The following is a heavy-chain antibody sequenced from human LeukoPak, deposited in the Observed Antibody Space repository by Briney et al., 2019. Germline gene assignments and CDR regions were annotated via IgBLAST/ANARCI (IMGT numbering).Heavy chain of an antibody. CDR3: ARGHRGTTSPRGSHLDY. V-gene: IGHV4-34*01. D-gene: IGHD1-1*01. Sequence: PSETLSLTCAVYGGSFSGYYWSWIRQPPGKGLEWIGEINHSGSTNYNPSLKSRVTISVDTSKNQFSLKLSSVTAADTAVYYCARGHRGTTSPRGSHLDYWGQGTLVTVSS. CDR1: GGSFSGYY. J-gene: IGHJ4*02. CDR2: INHSGST.